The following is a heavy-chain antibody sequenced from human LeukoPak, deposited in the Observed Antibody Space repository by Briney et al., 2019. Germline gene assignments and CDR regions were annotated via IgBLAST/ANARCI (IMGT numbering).Heavy chain of an antibody. CDR2: IYHSGST. CDR3: ARAGTMVRGVSWFDP. D-gene: IGHD3-10*01. J-gene: IGHJ5*02. CDR1: GGSLSSGGYS. V-gene: IGHV4-30-2*01. Sequence: PSQTLSLTCAVSGGSLSSGGYSWSWIRQPPGKALAWIGYIYHSGSTYYNPSLKSRVTISVDRSKNQFSPKLSSVTAADTAVYYCARAGTMVRGVSWFDPWGQGTLVTVSS.